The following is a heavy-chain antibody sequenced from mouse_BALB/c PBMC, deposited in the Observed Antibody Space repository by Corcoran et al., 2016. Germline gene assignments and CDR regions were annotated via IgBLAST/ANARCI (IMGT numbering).Heavy chain of an antibody. Sequence: LVKTGASLMISCTASCCSFTGYYMHWVKQSHGKSLEWIGYISCYNGATSYNQKFKGKATFTVDTSSSTAYMQFNSLTSEDSAVYYCARVDYWGQGTSVTVSS. CDR3: ARVDY. CDR2: ISCYNGAT. J-gene: IGHJ4*01. V-gene: IGHV1S34*01. CDR1: CCSFTGYY.